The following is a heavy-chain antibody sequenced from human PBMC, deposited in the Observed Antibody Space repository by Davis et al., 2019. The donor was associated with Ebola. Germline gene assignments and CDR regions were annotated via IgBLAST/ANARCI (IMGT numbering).Heavy chain of an antibody. CDR1: GFTFSSYA. V-gene: IGHV3-64*01. D-gene: IGHD6-13*01. CDR2: ISSNGGST. CDR3: ARARGAAGLIHRYYFDY. Sequence: GESLKISCAASGFTFSSYAMHWVRQAPGKGLEYVSAISSNGGSTYYANSVKGRFTISRDNSKNTLYLQMGSLRAEDMAVYYCARARGAAGLIHRYYFDYWGQGTLVTVSS. J-gene: IGHJ4*02.